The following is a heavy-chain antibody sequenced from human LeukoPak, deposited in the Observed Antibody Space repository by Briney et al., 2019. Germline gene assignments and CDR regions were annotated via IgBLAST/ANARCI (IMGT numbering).Heavy chain of an antibody. CDR3: ARDVYGSGSFDY. D-gene: IGHD3-10*01. Sequence: GGSLRLSCAASGFTFSSYSMNWVRQAPGKGLEWVSSISSSSSYIYYADSVKGRFTISRDNAKNSLYLQMNSLRAEGTAVYYCARDVYGSGSFDYWGQGTLVTVSS. CDR1: GFTFSSYS. CDR2: ISSSSSYI. V-gene: IGHV3-21*01. J-gene: IGHJ4*02.